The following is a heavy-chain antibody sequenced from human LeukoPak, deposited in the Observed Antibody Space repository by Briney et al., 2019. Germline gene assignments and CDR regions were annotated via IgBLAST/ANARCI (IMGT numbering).Heavy chain of an antibody. J-gene: IGHJ4*02. V-gene: IGHV3-49*03. D-gene: IGHD2-15*01. Sequence: HPGGSPRLSCTASGFTFGDYAMSWFRQASGKGLEWVGFIRSKAYGGTTEYAASVKGRFTISRDDSKSIAYLQMNSLKTEDTGVYYCTRGKGDQGWYWGQGTLVTVSS. CDR3: TRGKGDQGWY. CDR2: IRSKAYGGTT. CDR1: GFTFGDYA.